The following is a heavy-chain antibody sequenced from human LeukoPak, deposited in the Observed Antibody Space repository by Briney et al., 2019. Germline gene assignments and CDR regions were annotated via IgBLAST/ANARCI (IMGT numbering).Heavy chain of an antibody. CDR2: IYSGGST. Sequence: GGSLKLSCAASGFTVSSNYMSWVRQAPGKGLEWVSVIYSGGSTYYADSVKGRFTISRDNSKNTLYLQMNSLRAEDTAVYYCAKEALYSSSWIFDYWGQGTLVTVSS. CDR1: GFTVSSNY. J-gene: IGHJ4*02. CDR3: AKEALYSSSWIFDY. D-gene: IGHD6-13*01. V-gene: IGHV3-53*01.